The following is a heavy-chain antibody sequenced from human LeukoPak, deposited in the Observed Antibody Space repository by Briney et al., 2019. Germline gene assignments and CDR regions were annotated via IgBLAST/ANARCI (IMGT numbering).Heavy chain of an antibody. CDR3: ARGPGAAGSLFDY. J-gene: IGHJ4*02. D-gene: IGHD6-13*01. V-gene: IGHV3-21*01. Sequence: PGGSLRLSCAAFGFTFSSYSMNWVRQAPGKGLEWVSSISSSSSYIYYADSVKGRFTISRDNAKNSLYLQMNSLRAEDTAVYYCARGPGAAGSLFDYWGQGTLVTVSS. CDR1: GFTFSSYS. CDR2: ISSSSSYI.